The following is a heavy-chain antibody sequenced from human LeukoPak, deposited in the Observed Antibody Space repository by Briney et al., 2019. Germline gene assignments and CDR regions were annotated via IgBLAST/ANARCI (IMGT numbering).Heavy chain of an antibody. CDR3: ASGATGPFDP. D-gene: IGHD1-26*01. CDR2: IYASG. Sequence: SQTLSLTCTVSGGPISSGNHYWNWIRQTAGKGLEWIGRIYASGSTSFRRSHAGGTTEYNPSLKSRVTISVDTSKNQFSQMLTFVTAADTAVYYCASGATGPFDPWGQGTLVTVSS. V-gene: IGHV4-61*02. CDR1: GGPISSGNHY. J-gene: IGHJ5*02.